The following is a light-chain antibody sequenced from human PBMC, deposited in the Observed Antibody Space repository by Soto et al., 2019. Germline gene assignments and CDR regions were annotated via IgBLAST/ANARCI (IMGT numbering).Light chain of an antibody. V-gene: IGKV3-11*01. J-gene: IGKJ4*01. CDR1: QSVSSSY. CDR3: QQRSLLT. Sequence: EIVMTQSPGTLSLSPGERATLSCRASQSVSSSYLAWYQHKLGQPPRLLIYDASNRATGIPARFSGSGSGTDFTLTISSLEPEDFAVYYCQQRSLLTFGGGTKVDIK. CDR2: DAS.